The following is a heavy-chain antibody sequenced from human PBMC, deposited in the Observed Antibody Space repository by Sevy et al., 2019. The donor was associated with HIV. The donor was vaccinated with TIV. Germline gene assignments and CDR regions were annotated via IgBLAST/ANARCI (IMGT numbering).Heavy chain of an antibody. CDR2: ISSSGSTI. Sequence: GALRLSCAASGFTFSDYYMSWIRQAPGKGLEWVSYISSSGSTIYYADSVKGRFTISRDNSKNMLSLEMNSLRAEDTGLYFCARDSARVIVPTAGFDSWGQGTVVTVSS. J-gene: IGHJ5*01. V-gene: IGHV3-11*04. D-gene: IGHD1-1*01. CDR1: GFTFSDYY. CDR3: ARDSARVIVPTAGFDS.